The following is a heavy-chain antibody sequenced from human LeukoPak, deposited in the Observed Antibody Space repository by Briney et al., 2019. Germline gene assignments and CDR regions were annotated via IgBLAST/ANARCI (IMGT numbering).Heavy chain of an antibody. J-gene: IGHJ4*02. CDR3: ATGPDYYNTSGYYPHY. CDR2: INQSGGT. D-gene: IGHD3-22*01. CDR1: GGSISSGGYY. Sequence: SQPLSLTCAVSGGSISSGGYYWSWIRQPPGKGLEWIGEINQSGGTNHNPSLKSRVTISVDTSKNQFSLKLSSVTAADTAVYYCATGPDYYNTSGYYPHYWGQGTLVTVSS. V-gene: IGHV4-31*11.